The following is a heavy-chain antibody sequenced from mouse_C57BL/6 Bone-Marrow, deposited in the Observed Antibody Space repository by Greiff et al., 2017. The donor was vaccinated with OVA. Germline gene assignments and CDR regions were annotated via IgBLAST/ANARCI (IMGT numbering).Heavy chain of an antibody. D-gene: IGHD1-1*01. Sequence: VKLVESGAELVKPGASVKLSCKASGYTFTEYTIHWVKQRSGQGLEWIGWFYPGSGSIKYNEKFKDKATLTADKSSSTVYMELSRLTSEDSAVYFCARHGYGSSYPFYAMDYWGQGTSVTVSS. CDR1: GYTFTEYT. J-gene: IGHJ4*01. CDR2: FYPGSGSI. V-gene: IGHV1-62-2*01. CDR3: ARHGYGSSYPFYAMDY.